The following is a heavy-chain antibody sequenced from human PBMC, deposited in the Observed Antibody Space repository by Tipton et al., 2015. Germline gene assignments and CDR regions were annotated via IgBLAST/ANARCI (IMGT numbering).Heavy chain of an antibody. CDR2: ITGNSGTT. CDR1: GFSFTDHY. D-gene: IGHD1-1*01. CDR3: AKGWGNWNADY. V-gene: IGHV3-23*01. J-gene: IGHJ4*02. Sequence: SLRLSCAASGFSFTDHYMDWVRQAPGKGLEWVSTITGNSGTTYYAGSVKGRFTVSRDNSKNALYLQMNSLRVDDTAVYYCAKGWGNWNADYWGQGTLVTVSS.